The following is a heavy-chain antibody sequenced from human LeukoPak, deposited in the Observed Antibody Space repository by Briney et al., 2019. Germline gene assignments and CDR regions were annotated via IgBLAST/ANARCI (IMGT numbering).Heavy chain of an antibody. CDR2: ISYDGSNK. CDR1: GFTFSSYA. D-gene: IGHD6-13*01. V-gene: IGHV3-30-3*01. J-gene: IGHJ4*02. CDR3: ARDLAGPGLCPHSSSWYRCEGAGFDY. Sequence: GGSLRLSCAASGFTFSSYAIHWVRQAPGKGLEWVAVISYDGSNKYYADSVKGRFTISRDNSKNTLYLQMNSLRAEDTAVYYCARDLAGPGLCPHSSSWYRCEGAGFDYWGQGTLVTVSS.